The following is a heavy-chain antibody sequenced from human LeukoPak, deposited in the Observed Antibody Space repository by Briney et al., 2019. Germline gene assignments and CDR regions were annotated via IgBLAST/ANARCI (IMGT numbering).Heavy chain of an antibody. CDR2: IYSGGSI. V-gene: IGHV3-53*01. Sequence: GGSLRLSCAASGFTVSSNYMSWVRQAPGKGLEWVSVIYSGGSIYYADSVKGRFTISRDNSKNTLYLQMNSLRAEDTAVYYCAKDGHFGSGSYLDYWGQGTLVTVSS. D-gene: IGHD3-10*01. J-gene: IGHJ4*02. CDR3: AKDGHFGSGSYLDY. CDR1: GFTVSSNY.